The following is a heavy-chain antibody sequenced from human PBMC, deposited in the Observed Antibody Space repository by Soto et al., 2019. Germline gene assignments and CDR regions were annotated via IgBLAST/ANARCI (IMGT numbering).Heavy chain of an antibody. J-gene: IGHJ5*02. D-gene: IGHD3-22*01. CDR1: GGSISSGGYY. CDR2: IYYSGST. CDR3: ARTSYDSSGTAADP. V-gene: IGHV4-31*03. Sequence: QVQLQESGPGLVKPSQTLSLTCTVSGGSISSGGYYWSWIRQHPGKGLEWIGYIYYSGSTYYNPSLKRRVTISVDTSKNQFCLKLSSVTAADTAVYYCARTSYDSSGTAADPWGQGTLVTVSS.